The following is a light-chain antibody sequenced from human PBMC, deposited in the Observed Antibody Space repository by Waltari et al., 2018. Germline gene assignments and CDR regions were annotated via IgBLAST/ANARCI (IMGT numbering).Light chain of an antibody. CDR1: IANIGPHY. V-gene: IGLV1-47*01. CDR2: LTH. J-gene: IGLJ2*01. CDR3: ATRDEGPTVV. Sequence: ELTQPPSASGTPGQSVTLSCSGSIANIGPHYVYCYQHLPGTAPKLLIYLTHQRPSGVPDRFSASKSGTSASLAISGLRFEDEADYYCATRDEGPTVVFGGGTKLTVL.